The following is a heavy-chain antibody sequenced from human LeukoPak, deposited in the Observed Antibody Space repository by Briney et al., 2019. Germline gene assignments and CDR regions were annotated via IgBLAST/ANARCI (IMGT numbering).Heavy chain of an antibody. D-gene: IGHD6-13*01. CDR3: ARHAGGISATGTRPFDY. J-gene: IGHJ4*02. CDR2: IYYSGST. CDR1: GASFSSSTYY. Sequence: SEALSLTCTVSGASFSSSTYYWGWIRQPPGKGLEWIGSIYYSGSTYYNPSLKSRVTMSVDTSKNQFSLKLSSVTAADTAVYYCARHAGGISATGTRPFDYWGQGTLVTVSS. V-gene: IGHV4-39*01.